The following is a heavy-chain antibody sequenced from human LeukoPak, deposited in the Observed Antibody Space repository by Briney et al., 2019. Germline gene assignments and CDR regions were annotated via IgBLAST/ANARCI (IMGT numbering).Heavy chain of an antibody. Sequence: SSVKVSCKSSGGTFSSYAISWVRQAPGQGPEWMGGIIPIFGTANYAQKFQGRVTITADKSTSTAYMELSSLRSEDTAVYYCARRSVGDYGSGSYFDYWGQGTLVTVSS. CDR2: IIPIFGTA. CDR1: GGTFSSYA. J-gene: IGHJ4*02. V-gene: IGHV1-69*06. D-gene: IGHD3-10*01. CDR3: ARRSVGDYGSGSYFDY.